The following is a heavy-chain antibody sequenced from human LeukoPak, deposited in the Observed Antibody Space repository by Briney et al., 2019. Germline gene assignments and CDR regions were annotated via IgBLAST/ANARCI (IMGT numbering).Heavy chain of an antibody. J-gene: IGHJ6*03. CDR3: ARLSGDGGYYYYMDV. CDR2: FDPEDGET. V-gene: IGHV1-24*01. Sequence: ASVRVSCKVSGYTLTELSMHWVRQAPGKGLEWMGGFDPEDGETIYAQKFQGRVTMTTDTSTSTAYMELRNLRSDDTAVYYCARLSGDGGYYYYMDVWGKGTTVTISS. CDR1: GYTLTELS. D-gene: IGHD3-10*01.